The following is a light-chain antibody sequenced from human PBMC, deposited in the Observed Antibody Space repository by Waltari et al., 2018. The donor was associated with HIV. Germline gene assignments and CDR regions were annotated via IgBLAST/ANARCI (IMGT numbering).Light chain of an antibody. Sequence: QTVLTQPASVSGSLGQSIPISCIRDDSHIASYNYVSWYQHHPDRAPKLIIYDANSRPSGISFRFSGFQSGNTASLTISGLQTEDEADYYCSSYISGSTLVFGGGTKVTVL. J-gene: IGLJ3*02. V-gene: IGLV2-14*01. CDR3: SSYISGSTLV. CDR2: DAN. CDR1: DSHIASYNY.